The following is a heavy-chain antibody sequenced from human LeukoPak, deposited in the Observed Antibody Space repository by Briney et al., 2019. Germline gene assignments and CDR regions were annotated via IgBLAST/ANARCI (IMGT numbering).Heavy chain of an antibody. CDR3: AKDRYYDSKYAFDI. V-gene: IGHV3-9*01. D-gene: IGHD3-22*01. Sequence: GISSNSGSIGYADSVKGRFTISRDNAKNSLYLQMNSLRAEDTALYYCAKDRYYDSKYAFDIWGQGTMVTVSS. CDR2: ISSNSGSI. J-gene: IGHJ3*02.